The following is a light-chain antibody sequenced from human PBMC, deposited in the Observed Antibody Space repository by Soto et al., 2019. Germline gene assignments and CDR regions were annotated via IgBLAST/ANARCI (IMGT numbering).Light chain of an antibody. CDR2: GAS. CDR3: QQNSNWPPLT. V-gene: IGKV3-15*01. CDR1: QSISNK. Sequence: EIVMTQSPATLSVSPGERVTLSCRASQSISNKLAWYQQKPAQAPRLLIYGASTRATGVPARFSGSGSGTEFTLTISSLQSEDFAVYYCQQNSNWPPLTFGGGTKVEMK. J-gene: IGKJ4*01.